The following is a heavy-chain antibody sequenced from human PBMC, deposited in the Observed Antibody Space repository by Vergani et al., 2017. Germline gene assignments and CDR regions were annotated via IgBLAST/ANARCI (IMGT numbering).Heavy chain of an antibody. Sequence: QVQLVQSGAEVKKPGSSVKVSCKASGGTFSSYAISWVRQAPGQGLEWMGGIIPIFGTANYAQKFQGRVTITADESTSTAYMELSSLRSEDTAVYYCVGTHDYGGNQRGGLDWYFDLWGRGTLVTVYS. CDR1: GGTFSSYA. CDR2: IIPIFGTA. J-gene: IGHJ2*01. V-gene: IGHV1-69*12. D-gene: IGHD4-23*01. CDR3: VGTHDYGGNQRGGLDWYFDL.